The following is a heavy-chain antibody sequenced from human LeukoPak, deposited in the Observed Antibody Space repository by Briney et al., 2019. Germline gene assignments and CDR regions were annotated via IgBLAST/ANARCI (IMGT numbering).Heavy chain of an antibody. CDR1: GGSISSTRYH. Sequence: SETLSLTCTVSGGSISSTRYHWGWIRQPPGKGLEWIGSMYYSANTYYNSSLKSRVTISVDSSKNQFSLKMKSVTAADTAVYYCARVSGDYYYGMDVWGQGTPVTVSS. V-gene: IGHV4-39*01. J-gene: IGHJ6*02. CDR2: MYYSANT. CDR3: ARVSGDYYYGMDV. D-gene: IGHD3-10*01.